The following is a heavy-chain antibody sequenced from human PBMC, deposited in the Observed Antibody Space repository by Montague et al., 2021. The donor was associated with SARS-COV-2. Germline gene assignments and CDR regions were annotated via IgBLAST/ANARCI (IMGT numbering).Heavy chain of an antibody. V-gene: IGHV4-34*01. CDR3: ARGHQGVAMIVVVMIGAEYYFDY. CDR1: GGSFNDYY. Sequence: SETLSLTYAVYGGSFNDYYWSWIRQPPGKGLEWIGEINHGGITNYSPSLKSRVTISADTSKNQFSLKLKSVTAADTANYYCARGHQGVAMIVVVMIGAEYYFDYWGQGRLVSVSS. D-gene: IGHD3-22*01. J-gene: IGHJ4*02. CDR2: INHGGIT.